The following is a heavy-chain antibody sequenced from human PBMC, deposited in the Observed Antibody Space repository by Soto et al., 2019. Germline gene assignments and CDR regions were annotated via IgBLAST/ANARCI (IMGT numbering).Heavy chain of an antibody. Sequence: GGSLRLSCAACGFTFNNYAMHWVRQAPGKGLEWVAIIWYDGSNRYYADSVKGRFTISRDNSNNTLYLQMNSLSAEDTAVYYCAREVSPSGPEAHYWGQGTLVTVSS. CDR3: AREVSPSGPEAHY. CDR1: GFTFNNYA. V-gene: IGHV3-33*01. J-gene: IGHJ4*02. CDR2: IWYDGSNR.